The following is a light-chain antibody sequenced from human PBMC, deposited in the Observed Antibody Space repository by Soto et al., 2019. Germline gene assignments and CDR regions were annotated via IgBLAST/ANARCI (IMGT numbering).Light chain of an antibody. CDR2: WAS. Sequence: DIVMTQSPDSLAVSLGERATINCKSSQSVLYSSNNKNYLAWYQQKPGQPPKLLIYWASTRESGVPDRFSGSGSGTDFTLTISSLQAEDVAVYYCQHYNGTPLTFGGGTKVEIK. V-gene: IGKV4-1*01. CDR1: QSVLYSSNNKNY. CDR3: QHYNGTPLT. J-gene: IGKJ4*01.